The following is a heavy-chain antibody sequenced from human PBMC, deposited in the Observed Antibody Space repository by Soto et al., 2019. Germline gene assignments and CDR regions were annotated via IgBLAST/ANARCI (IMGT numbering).Heavy chain of an antibody. CDR2: IKSKTDGGAT. Sequence: EVQLVESGGGLVKPGGSLRLSCAASGFAFTNAYMSWVRQAPGKGPEWVGRIKSKTDGGATDYAAPVKGRFTISRDDSKNTLYLQMNSLKTEDTAVYYCITGIGYWGQGTLVTVSS. J-gene: IGHJ4*02. CDR3: ITGIGY. CDR1: GFAFTNAY. V-gene: IGHV3-15*01. D-gene: IGHD1-26*01.